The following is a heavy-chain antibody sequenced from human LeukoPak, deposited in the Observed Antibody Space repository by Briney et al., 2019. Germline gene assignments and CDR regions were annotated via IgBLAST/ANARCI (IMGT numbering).Heavy chain of an antibody. D-gene: IGHD2-21*01. CDR3: ASEGPCGGDCYHDY. Sequence: PSETPSLTCAVSGYSISSGYYLGWIRQPPGKGLEWIGSIYHSGSTYYNPSLKSRVTISVDTSKNQFSLKLSSVTAADTAVYYCASEGPCGGDCYHDYWGQGTLVTVSS. J-gene: IGHJ4*02. CDR2: IYHSGST. CDR1: GYSISSGYY. V-gene: IGHV4-38-2*01.